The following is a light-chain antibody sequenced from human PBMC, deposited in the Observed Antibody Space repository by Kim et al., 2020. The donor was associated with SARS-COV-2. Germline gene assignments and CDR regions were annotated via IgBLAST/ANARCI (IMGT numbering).Light chain of an antibody. Sequence: GQSITVSCTGTSSDVGAYNYVSWYQQHPGTAPKLIIYEVINRPSGVSTRFSGSKSGDTASLTISGLQDGDEADYYCSSYTTSNTLVFGGGTQLTVL. J-gene: IGLJ2*01. CDR1: SSDVGAYNY. CDR2: EVI. V-gene: IGLV2-14*03. CDR3: SSYTTSNTLV.